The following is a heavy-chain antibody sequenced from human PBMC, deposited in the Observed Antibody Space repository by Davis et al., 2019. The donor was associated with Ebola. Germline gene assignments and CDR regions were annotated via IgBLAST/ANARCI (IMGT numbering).Heavy chain of an antibody. V-gene: IGHV3-48*01. J-gene: IGHJ4*02. Sequence: GESLKISCAASGFTFSSYNMNWVRQAPGKGLEWVSYISSSSSTIYYADSVKGRFTISRDNAKNSLYLQMNSLRAEDTAVYYCARDSGNDFPDYWGQGTLVTVSS. D-gene: IGHD2/OR15-2a*01. CDR2: ISSSSSTI. CDR1: GFTFSSYN. CDR3: ARDSGNDFPDY.